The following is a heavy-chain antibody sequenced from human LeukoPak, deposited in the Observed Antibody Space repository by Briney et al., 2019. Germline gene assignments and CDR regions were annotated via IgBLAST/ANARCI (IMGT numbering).Heavy chain of an antibody. CDR1: GGSVTSYY. CDR2: IYYSGSS. J-gene: IGHJ4*02. D-gene: IGHD3-22*01. V-gene: IGHV4-59*02. CDR3: ARGTENYYDSSGYVDY. Sequence: SETLSLTCTVSGGSVTSYYWSWIRQPPGKGLEWIGYIYYSGSSNYNPSLRSRVTISVDTSKNQFSLKVSSVTAADTAVYYCARGTENYYDSSGYVDYWGQGTLVTVSS.